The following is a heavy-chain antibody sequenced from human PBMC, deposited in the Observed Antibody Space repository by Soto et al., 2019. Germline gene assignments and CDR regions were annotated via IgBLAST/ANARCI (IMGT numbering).Heavy chain of an antibody. Sequence: PSETLSLTCTVSGGSISSSSYYWGWIRQPPGKGLEWIGSIYYTGSTNYNPSLKSRVTISVDTSKNQFSLKLSSVTAADTAVYYCARGPNDDLEDIPPDYWGQGTLGTVSS. CDR2: IYYTGST. J-gene: IGHJ4*02. CDR3: ARGPNDDLEDIPPDY. V-gene: IGHV4-39*07. D-gene: IGHD1-1*01. CDR1: GGSISSSSYY.